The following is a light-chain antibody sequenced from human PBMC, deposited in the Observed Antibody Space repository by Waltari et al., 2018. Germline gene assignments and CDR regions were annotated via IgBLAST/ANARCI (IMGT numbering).Light chain of an antibody. J-gene: IGLJ3*02. V-gene: IGLV1-40*01. CDR3: QSYDNSLRGSVL. CDR1: ASHIAPFG. Sequence: QSVLTQAPSVSGAPGQRVTIHCTGGASHIAPFGVHWYQHLPGRVPKLLIYENTNRASGVPDRFSGSKSGTSASLAIEGLQPEDEGDYYCQSYDNSLRGSVLFGGGTKVTV. CDR2: ENT.